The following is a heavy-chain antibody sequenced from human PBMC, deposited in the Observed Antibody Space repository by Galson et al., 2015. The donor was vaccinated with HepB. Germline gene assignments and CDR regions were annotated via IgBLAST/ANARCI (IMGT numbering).Heavy chain of an antibody. V-gene: IGHV1-3*01. Sequence: SCKASGYTFTSYAMHWVRQAPGQRLEWMGWINAGNGNTKYSQKFQGRVTITRDTSASTAYMELSSLRSEDTAVYYCASPSVLSYYYDSSGYLAFDYWGQGTLVTVSS. CDR3: ASPSVLSYYYDSSGYLAFDY. D-gene: IGHD3-22*01. CDR1: GYTFTSYA. J-gene: IGHJ4*02. CDR2: INAGNGNT.